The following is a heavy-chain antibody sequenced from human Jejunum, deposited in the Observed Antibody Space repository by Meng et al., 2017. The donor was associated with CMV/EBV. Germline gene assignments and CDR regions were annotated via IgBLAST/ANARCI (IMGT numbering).Heavy chain of an antibody. Sequence: FTTRAMHWIRQAPGKGLEWVSMISYDGSETFYADFVKGRFTISRDNFKGTVYLQMNSLRSEDTSMFYCARGADDHNNYYYGVDVWGPGTTVTVSS. CDR2: ISYDGSET. D-gene: IGHD5-24*01. J-gene: IGHJ6*02. CDR1: FTTRA. CDR3: ARGADDHNNYYYGVDV. V-gene: IGHV3-30-3*01.